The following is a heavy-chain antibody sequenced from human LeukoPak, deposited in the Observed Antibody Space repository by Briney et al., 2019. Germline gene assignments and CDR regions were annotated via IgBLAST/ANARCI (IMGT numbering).Heavy chain of an antibody. CDR2: VYVTGST. J-gene: IGHJ5*02. V-gene: IGHV4-4*07. CDR3: ARDRQWLVDH. Sequence: SETLSLTCTAPGDSISSYHWSWIRQPAGKGLEWIGRVYVTGSTNLNPALQSRVTMSVDTSKNQFSLKLTSVTAADSAVYYCARDRQWLVDHWGQGTLVTVSS. CDR1: GDSISSYH. D-gene: IGHD6-19*01.